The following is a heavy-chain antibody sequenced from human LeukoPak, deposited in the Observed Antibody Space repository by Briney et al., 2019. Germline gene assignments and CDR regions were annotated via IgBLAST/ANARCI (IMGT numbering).Heavy chain of an antibody. Sequence: GGSLRLSCAASGFTFSTHWMSWVRQAPGKGLEWVANIKEDGRQKYYVDSVKGRFTISRDNAKKSLYLQMNSLRAEDTAVYYCASGFLDDFWSGHFWGQGGLVTVSS. CDR2: IKEDGRQK. CDR1: GFTFSTHW. V-gene: IGHV3-7*01. CDR3: ASGFLDDFWSGHF. J-gene: IGHJ4*02. D-gene: IGHD3-3*01.